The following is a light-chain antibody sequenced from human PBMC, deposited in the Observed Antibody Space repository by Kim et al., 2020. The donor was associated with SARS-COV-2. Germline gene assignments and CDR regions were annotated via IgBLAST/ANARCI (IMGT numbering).Light chain of an antibody. Sequence: GQSITISCTGTSSDVGGYNYVSWYQQHPGKAPKLMIYDVSNRPSGISNRFSGSKSGNTASLTISGLQAEDEADYHCSSYTSSSTWVFGGGTQLTVL. J-gene: IGLJ3*02. CDR3: SSYTSSSTWV. V-gene: IGLV2-14*03. CDR1: SSDVGGYNY. CDR2: DVS.